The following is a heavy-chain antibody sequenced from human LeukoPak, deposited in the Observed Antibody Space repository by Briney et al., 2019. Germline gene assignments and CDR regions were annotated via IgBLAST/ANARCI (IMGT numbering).Heavy chain of an antibody. J-gene: IGHJ4*02. V-gene: IGHV4-34*01. Sequence: SETLSLTCAVYGGSFSGYYWSWIRQPPGKGLEWIGEINHSGSTNYNPSLKSRVTISVDTSKNQFSLKLSSVTAADTAVYYCARADRITGTAFDYWGQGTLVTVSS. CDR2: INHSGST. CDR1: GGSFSGYY. CDR3: ARADRITGTAFDY. D-gene: IGHD1-7*01.